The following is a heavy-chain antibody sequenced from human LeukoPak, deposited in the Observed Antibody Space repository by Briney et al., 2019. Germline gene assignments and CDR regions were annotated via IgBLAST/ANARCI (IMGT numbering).Heavy chain of an antibody. V-gene: IGHV3-21*01. CDR1: GFTFSSYG. CDR2: ISSSSSYI. J-gene: IGHJ4*02. CDR3: ARDLYGDYPWDY. Sequence: GGSLRLSCAASGFTFSSYGMNWVRQAPGKGLEWVSSISSSSSYIYYADSVKGRLTISRDNAKNSLYLQMNSLRAEDTAVYYCARDLYGDYPWDYWGQGTLVTVSS. D-gene: IGHD4-17*01.